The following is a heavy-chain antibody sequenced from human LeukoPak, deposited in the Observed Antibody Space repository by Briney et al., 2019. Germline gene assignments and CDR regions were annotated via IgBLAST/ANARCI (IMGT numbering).Heavy chain of an antibody. V-gene: IGHV3-53*01. J-gene: IGHJ4*02. CDR1: GFTVSSNF. Sequence: GGSLRLSCAASGFTVSSNFMSWVRQAPGKGLEWVSVTYSGGSTYYADSVKGRFTISRDNSKNTLYLQMNSLRDEDTAVYYCVRENAYSYGCFDYWGQGTLVTVSS. D-gene: IGHD5-18*01. CDR3: VRENAYSYGCFDY. CDR2: TYSGGST.